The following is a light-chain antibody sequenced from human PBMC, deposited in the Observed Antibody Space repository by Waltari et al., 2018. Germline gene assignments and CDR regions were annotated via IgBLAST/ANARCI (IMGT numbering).Light chain of an antibody. Sequence: IVLTQSPATLSLSPGARATLSCRASQSVSTYLAWYQQRPGQAPSLLISDAYNRATGIPARFSGSGSGTDFTLTISSLEPEDFAVYYWQQRSDWWTFGQGTKVEVK. CDR1: QSVSTY. CDR3: QQRSDWWT. CDR2: DAY. V-gene: IGKV3-11*01. J-gene: IGKJ1*01.